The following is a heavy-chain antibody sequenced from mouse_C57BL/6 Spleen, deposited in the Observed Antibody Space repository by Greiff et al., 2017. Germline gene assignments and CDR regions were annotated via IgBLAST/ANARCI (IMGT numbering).Heavy chain of an antibody. D-gene: IGHD4-1*01. CDR2: INPNNGGT. CDR3: ARYWDEYYFDY. Sequence: EVQLQQSGPELVKPGASVKISCKASGYTFTDYYMNWVKQSHGKSLEWIGDINPNNGGTSYNQKFKGKATLTVDKSSSTAYMELRSLTSEDSAVYYCARYWDEYYFDYWGQGTTLTVSS. V-gene: IGHV1-26*01. CDR1: GYTFTDYY. J-gene: IGHJ2*01.